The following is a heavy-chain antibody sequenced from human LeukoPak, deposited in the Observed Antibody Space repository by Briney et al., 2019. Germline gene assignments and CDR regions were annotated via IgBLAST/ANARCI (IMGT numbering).Heavy chain of an antibody. CDR1: GFTFSSYN. V-gene: IGHV3-30-3*01. J-gene: IGHJ3*02. CDR2: ISYDGSNK. CDR3: GRDTVGYGGAFDI. D-gene: IGHD5-18*01. Sequence: PGGSLRLSCVASGFTFSSYNMHWVRQAPGKGLEGVAVISYDGSNKYYADSVKGRSTISRDNSKNTLYLQVNSLRPEDTAVYYCGRDTVGYGGAFDIWGQGTMVTVSS.